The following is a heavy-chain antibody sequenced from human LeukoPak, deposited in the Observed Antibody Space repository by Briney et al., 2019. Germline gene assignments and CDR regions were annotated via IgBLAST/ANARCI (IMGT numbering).Heavy chain of an antibody. D-gene: IGHD3-10*01. CDR2: INPDDSDT. Sequence: GESLKISCTGSQYIFTSYWIVWVRQMPGEGLVWMGIINPDDSDTRYSPSFQGQVTFSADKSISTAYLQWSSLKASDTAMYYCARQENYHDSGSYYNSPYFFDYWGQGTLLTVSS. V-gene: IGHV5-51*01. CDR1: QYIFTSYW. J-gene: IGHJ4*02. CDR3: ARQENYHDSGSYYNSPYFFDY.